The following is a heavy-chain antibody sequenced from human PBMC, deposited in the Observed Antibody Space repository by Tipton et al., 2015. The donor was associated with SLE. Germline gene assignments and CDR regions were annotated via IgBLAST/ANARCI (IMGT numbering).Heavy chain of an antibody. J-gene: IGHJ6*03. Sequence: GSLRLSCAASGFTFSSYSMNWVRQAPGKGLEWLANIKEDGSEKYYVDSVKGRFTISRDNAKNSLYLQMNSPRAEDTAVYYCARLRLKPSRYMDVWGKGTTVTVSS. CDR1: GFTFSSYS. V-gene: IGHV3-7*01. CDR2: IKEDGSEK. CDR3: ARLRLKPSRYMDV.